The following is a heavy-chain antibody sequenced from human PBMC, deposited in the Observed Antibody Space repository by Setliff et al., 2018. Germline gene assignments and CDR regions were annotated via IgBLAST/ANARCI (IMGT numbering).Heavy chain of an antibody. CDR1: GYTSTTDA. D-gene: IGHD3-10*01. Sequence: ASVKVSCKASGYTSTTDALHWARQAPGQGLEWMGWITAGFADTRYSQKFQGRVTITRDTSASTIYMQLTNLRSEDTAVYYCAGSVGGAPYYYGLGVWGQGTTVTVSS. CDR2: ITAGFADT. V-gene: IGHV1-3*01. CDR3: AGSVGGAPYYYGLGV. J-gene: IGHJ6*02.